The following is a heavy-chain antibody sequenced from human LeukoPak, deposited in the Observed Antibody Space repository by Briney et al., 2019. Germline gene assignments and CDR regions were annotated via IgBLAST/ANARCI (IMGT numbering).Heavy chain of an antibody. J-gene: IGHJ4*02. CDR3: ARLDFWSGYYFDY. CDR2: IYYSGST. Sequence: PSETLSLTCTVSGGSISSYYWSWIRQPPGKGLEWIGYIYYSGSTNYNPSLKSRVTISVDTSKNQFSLKLSSVTAADTAVYYCARLDFWSGYYFDYWGQGTLVTVSS. CDR1: GGSISSYY. V-gene: IGHV4-59*12. D-gene: IGHD3-3*01.